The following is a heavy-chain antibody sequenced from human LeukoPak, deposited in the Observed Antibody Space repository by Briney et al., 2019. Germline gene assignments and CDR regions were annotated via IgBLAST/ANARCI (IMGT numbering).Heavy chain of an antibody. CDR1: GGSVINTNW. Sequence: SETLSLTCGVSGGSVINTNWWTWVRQPPGKGLEWIGEVHLDGSTNYNPSLEGRLTMSVDVSENQVSLKLTSVTAADTAVYYCAREGGFYRPLDYSGQGTLVTVSS. CDR2: VHLDGST. CDR3: AREGGFYRPLDY. D-gene: IGHD3-3*01. J-gene: IGHJ4*02. V-gene: IGHV4-4*02.